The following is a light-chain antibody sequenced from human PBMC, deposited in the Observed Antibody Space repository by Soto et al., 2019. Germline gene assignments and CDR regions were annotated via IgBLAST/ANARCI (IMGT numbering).Light chain of an antibody. J-gene: IGLJ3*02. CDR1: SSDVGGYNY. CDR2: EVS. CDR3: SSYTSSSTRV. Sequence: QSVLTQPASVSGSPGQSITISCTGTSSDVGGYNYVSWYQQHPGKAPKLMIYEVSNRPSGVSNRFSGSKSGNTASLTISGLQDEDEADYYCSSYTSSSTRVFGGGTKFTVL. V-gene: IGLV2-14*01.